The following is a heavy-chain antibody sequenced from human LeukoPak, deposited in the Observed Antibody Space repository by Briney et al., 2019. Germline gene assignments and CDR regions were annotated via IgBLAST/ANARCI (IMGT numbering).Heavy chain of an antibody. V-gene: IGHV4-61*02. J-gene: IGHJ6*03. CDR3: ARNIAVAGRGDYMDV. D-gene: IGHD6-19*01. CDR1: RGSISSTNYY. CDR2: IQNSGNT. Sequence: SETLSLTCSVSRGSISSTNYYWGWIRQPAGKALEWIGRIQNSGNTNYNPSLKSRVTISVDTSKNQFSLKLSSVTAADTAVYYCARNIAVAGRGDYMDVWGKGTTDTISS.